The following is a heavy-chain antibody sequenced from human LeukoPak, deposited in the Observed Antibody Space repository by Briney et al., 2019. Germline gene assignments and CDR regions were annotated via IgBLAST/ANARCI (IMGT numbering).Heavy chain of an antibody. CDR2: IYYNGDS. J-gene: IGHJ4*02. V-gene: IGHV4-39*01. CDR3: ARHISANTGYFDY. CDR1: GGSISSDAYY. Sequence: SETLSLTCTVSGGSISSDAYYWGWVRQSPGKGLEWIGSIYYNGDSYYNPSLQSRVAIFVDTSRDQFSPDLYSVTAADTALYYCARHISANTGYFDYCGQGTLVTVSS.